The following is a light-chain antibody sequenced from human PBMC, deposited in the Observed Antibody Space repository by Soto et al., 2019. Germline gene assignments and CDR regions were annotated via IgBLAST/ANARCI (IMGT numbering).Light chain of an antibody. CDR3: QQYGTSPKT. V-gene: IGKV3-20*01. J-gene: IGKJ1*01. Sequence: EIVLTQSPGTLSLSPGERATLSCRASQSVSSNFLAWYQQKPGQAPRLLIYAASTRATGIPDRFSGSGSGTDFTLTVSRLVPEDFAVYYCQQYGTSPKTFGQGTKVEIK. CDR2: AAS. CDR1: QSVSSNF.